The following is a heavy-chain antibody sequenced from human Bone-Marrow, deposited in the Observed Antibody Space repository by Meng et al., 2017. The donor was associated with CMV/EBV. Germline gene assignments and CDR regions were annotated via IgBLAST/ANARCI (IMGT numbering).Heavy chain of an antibody. J-gene: IGHJ6*02. CDR1: GFTFSSYE. CDR3: AILGGYCTNGVCYFSFDYGMDV. V-gene: IGHV3-48*03. D-gene: IGHD2-8*01. CDR2: ISSSGSTI. Sequence: GGSLRLSCAASGFTFSSYEMNWVRQAPGKGLEWVSYISSSGSTIYYADSVKGRFTISRDNAKNSLYLQMNSLRAEDTAVYYCAILGGYCTNGVCYFSFDYGMDVWGQGTTVTVSS.